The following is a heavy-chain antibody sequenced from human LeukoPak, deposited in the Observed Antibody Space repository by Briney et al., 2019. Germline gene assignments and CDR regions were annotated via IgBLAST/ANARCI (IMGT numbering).Heavy chain of an antibody. CDR2: VYGGGHA. J-gene: IGHJ1*01. CDR1: GDSVGSGPNY. Sequence: KPSQTLSLTCTVSGDSVGSGPNYWSWIRQSPMKGLEWIGWVYGGGHAYHNPSLLGRATISVDRSKNQFSLKLSSVTAADTAVYYCASLPPGYRQHWGQGTLVTVSS. D-gene: IGHD6-13*01. CDR3: ASLPPGYRQH. V-gene: IGHV4-30-2*06.